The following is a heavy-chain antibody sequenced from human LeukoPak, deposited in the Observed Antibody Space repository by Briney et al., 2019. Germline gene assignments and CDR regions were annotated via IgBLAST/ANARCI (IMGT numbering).Heavy chain of an antibody. CDR1: GGSFSGYY. D-gene: IGHD3-3*01. J-gene: IGHJ5*02. CDR2: INHSGST. V-gene: IGHV4-34*01. CDR3: ASQYYDFWSGYTKPPVTNWFDP. Sequence: PSETLSLTCAVYGGSFSGYYWSWIRQPPGKGLEWIGEINHSGSTNYNPSLKSRVTISVDTSKNQFSLKLSSVTAADTAVYYCASQYYDFWSGYTKPPVTNWFDPWGQGTLVTVYS.